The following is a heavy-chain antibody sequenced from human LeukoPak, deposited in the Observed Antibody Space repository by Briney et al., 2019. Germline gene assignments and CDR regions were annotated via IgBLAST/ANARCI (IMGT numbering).Heavy chain of an antibody. J-gene: IGHJ6*02. Sequence: GGSLRLSCAASGFTFSSYWMHWVRQAPVKGLVWVSRINSDGSSTSYADSVKGRFTIPRDNAKNTLYLQMNSLRAEDTAVYYCARAPIVGANYYYGMDVWGQGTTVTVSS. CDR2: INSDGSST. V-gene: IGHV3-74*01. CDR3: ARAPIVGANYYYGMDV. D-gene: IGHD1-26*01. CDR1: GFTFSSYW.